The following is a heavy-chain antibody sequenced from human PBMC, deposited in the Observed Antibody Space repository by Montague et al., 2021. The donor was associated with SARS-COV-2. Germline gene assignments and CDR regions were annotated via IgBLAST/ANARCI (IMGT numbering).Heavy chain of an antibody. V-gene: IGHV2-70*01. CDR3: ARIPEYSSGGGPDWYFDL. Sequence: PALVKPTQTLTLTCTFSGFSVSTSGLCVSWIRQSPGKALEWLALIDWDDDTYYSTSLKTRLAISKDTSKHQVLLTMTDMDPVDTGIYYCARIPEYSSGGGPDWYFDLWGQGTLVTVSS. J-gene: IGHJ2*01. CDR2: IDWDDDT. D-gene: IGHD6-19*01. CDR1: GFSVSTSGLC.